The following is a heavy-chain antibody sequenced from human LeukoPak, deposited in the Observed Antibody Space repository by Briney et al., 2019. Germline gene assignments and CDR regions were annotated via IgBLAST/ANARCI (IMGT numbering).Heavy chain of an antibody. V-gene: IGHV4-59*01. CDR2: IYYSGST. CDR3: ARGDSYDFQFDP. D-gene: IGHD3-22*01. J-gene: IGHJ5*02. CDR1: GGSISSYY. Sequence: SETLSLTCTVSGGSISSYYWSWIRQPPGKGLEWIGYIYYSGSTNYNPSLKSRVTISVDTPKNQFSLKLSSVTAADTAVYYCARGDSYDFQFDPWGQGTLVTVSS.